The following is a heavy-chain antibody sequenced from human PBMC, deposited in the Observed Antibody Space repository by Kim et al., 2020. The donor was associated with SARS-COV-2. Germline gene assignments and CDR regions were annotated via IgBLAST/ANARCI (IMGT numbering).Heavy chain of an antibody. CDR2: IKRKGNTYVT. Sequence: GGSLRLFCAASGFTFSGSAVHWVRQASGKGLEWVGRIKRKGNTYVTAFAASVKGRFTISRDDSKNTAYLQMNSLTTEDTAVYYCTKGYCTSTACYPKFDPWGQGTLVTVSS. V-gene: IGHV3-73*01. D-gene: IGHD2-2*01. CDR1: GFTFSGSA. CDR3: TKGYCTSTACYPKFDP. J-gene: IGHJ5*02.